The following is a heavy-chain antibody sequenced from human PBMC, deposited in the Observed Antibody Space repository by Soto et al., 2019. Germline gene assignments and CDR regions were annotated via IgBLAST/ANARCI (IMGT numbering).Heavy chain of an antibody. J-gene: IGHJ4*02. V-gene: IGHV4-34*01. CDR1: GGSFSGYY. Sequence: QVQLQQWGAGLLKPSETLSLTCAVYGGSFSGYYWSWIRQPPGKGLEWIGEINHSGGTNYNPSLKSRITISVDTSKNQFSLKLTSVTAADTAVYCCARTYGSSWSPLGYWGQGTLVTVSS. D-gene: IGHD6-13*01. CDR2: INHSGGT. CDR3: ARTYGSSWSPLGY.